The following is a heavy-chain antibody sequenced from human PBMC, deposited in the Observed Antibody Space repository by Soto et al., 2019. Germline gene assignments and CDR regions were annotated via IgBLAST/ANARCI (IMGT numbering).Heavy chain of an antibody. V-gene: IGHV3-21*01. D-gene: IGHD3-10*01. J-gene: IGHJ4*02. CDR2: VSSSSSYI. CDR1: GVPFSGHT. Sequence: PGGSLRLSCAAPGVPFSGHTINWVRQAPGKGLEWVSSVSSSSSYIYYADSVKGRFTVSRDNAEKSLYLQMNGLRAEDTAIYYCARCMGFDGSGYAFFDSWGQGTLVTVSS. CDR3: ARCMGFDGSGYAFFDS.